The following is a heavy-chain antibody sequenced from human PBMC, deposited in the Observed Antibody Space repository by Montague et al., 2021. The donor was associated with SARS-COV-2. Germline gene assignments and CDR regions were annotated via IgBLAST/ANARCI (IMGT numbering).Heavy chain of an antibody. Sequence: SETLSLTCAVYGGSFSGYYWTWIRQSPGKGLEWIAEINHSGTTNYNLNPSLRSRVTISVDTSKSQFSLKLNSVTAADTGVYYCARWDPQTLTLIGLRGKSASDYWSQGTLVTVS. CDR3: ARWDPQTLTLIGLRGKSASDY. CDR1: GGSFSGYY. CDR2: INHSGTT. D-gene: IGHD4-23*01. V-gene: IGHV4-34*01. J-gene: IGHJ4*02.